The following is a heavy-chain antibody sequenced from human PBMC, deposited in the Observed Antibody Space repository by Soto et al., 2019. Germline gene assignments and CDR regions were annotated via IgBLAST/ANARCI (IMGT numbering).Heavy chain of an antibody. J-gene: IGHJ4*02. CDR2: IHYNGNT. CDR3: ARGLSTISPLDY. Sequence: SETLSLTCTVSGDSISAYSWSWVRQPPGKGLEWIGNIHYNGNTKYNPSLKSRVSMSVDTSKNQFSLKLSSVTAADTAVYYCARGLSTISPLDYWGQGTLVTVSS. CDR1: GDSISAYS. V-gene: IGHV4-59*12. D-gene: IGHD2-21*01.